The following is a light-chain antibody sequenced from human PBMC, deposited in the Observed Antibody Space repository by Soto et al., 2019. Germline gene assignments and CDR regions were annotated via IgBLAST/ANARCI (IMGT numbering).Light chain of an antibody. CDR2: SNN. CDR1: SSNIGSHT. CDR3: AAWDDSLNGVI. V-gene: IGLV1-44*01. J-gene: IGLJ2*01. Sequence: QSVLTQPPSASGTPGQRITISCSGSSSNIGSHTVNWHQQVPGTAPKLLIYSNNERPSGVPDRFSGSKSGTSASLAISGLKSGDEADYYCAAWDDSLNGVIFGGGTKVTVL.